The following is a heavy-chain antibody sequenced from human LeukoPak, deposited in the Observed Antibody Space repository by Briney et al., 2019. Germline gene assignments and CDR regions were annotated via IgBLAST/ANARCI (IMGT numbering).Heavy chain of an antibody. CDR3: TMEGYSGNYPAY. D-gene: IGHD1-26*01. Sequence: GGSLRLSCTASGFSFSGHWMHWARQLPGKGLEWVSSISSSSSYIYYADSVKGRFTISRDNAKNSLYLQMNSLRAEDTAVYYCTMEGYSGNYPAYWGQGTLVTVSS. CDR2: ISSSSSYI. J-gene: IGHJ4*02. CDR1: GFSFSGHW. V-gene: IGHV3-21*01.